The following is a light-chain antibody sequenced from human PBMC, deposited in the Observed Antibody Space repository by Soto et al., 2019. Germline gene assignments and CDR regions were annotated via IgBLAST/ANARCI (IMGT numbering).Light chain of an antibody. Sequence: DIQMTQSPSTLSASVGDRVTITCRASQSISSWLAWYQQKPGKAPKLLIYKASSLESGVPSRFSGSGSGTEFTLTISSLQPDYFATYYCQQYNSYSPWTFCQGPNLDIK. V-gene: IGKV1-5*03. CDR3: QQYNSYSPWT. CDR1: QSISSW. CDR2: KAS. J-gene: IGKJ1*01.